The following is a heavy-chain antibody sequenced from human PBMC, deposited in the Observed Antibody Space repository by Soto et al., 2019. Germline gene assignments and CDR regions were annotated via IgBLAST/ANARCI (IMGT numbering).Heavy chain of an antibody. J-gene: IGHJ4*01. V-gene: IGHV3-23*01. CDR3: TTDSRTIMPEVRFDF. CDR2: ISGGTSST. Sequence: PGESLKISCAASGFTFSSYAMSWVRQAPGKGLEWVSAISGGTSSTYYADSVKGRFTISRDNSKNTLYLQMNSLKIEDTAVYYCTTDSRTIMPEVRFDFWGHGTLVTVSS. CDR1: GFTFSSYA. D-gene: IGHD3-16*01.